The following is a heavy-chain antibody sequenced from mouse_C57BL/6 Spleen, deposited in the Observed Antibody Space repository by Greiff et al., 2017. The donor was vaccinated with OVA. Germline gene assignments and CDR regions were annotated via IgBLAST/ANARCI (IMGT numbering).Heavy chain of an antibody. J-gene: IGHJ4*01. CDR1: GYTFTSYW. V-gene: IGHV1-69*01. Sequence: QVQLQQSGAELVMPGASVKLSCKASGYTFTSYWMHWVKQRPGLGLEWIGEIDPSDSYTNYNQKFKGKSTLTVDKSSSTAYMQLSSLTSEDSAVYYCARRGYGYDYAMDYWGQGTSVTVSS. CDR3: ARRGYGYDYAMDY. CDR2: IDPSDSYT. D-gene: IGHD2-2*01.